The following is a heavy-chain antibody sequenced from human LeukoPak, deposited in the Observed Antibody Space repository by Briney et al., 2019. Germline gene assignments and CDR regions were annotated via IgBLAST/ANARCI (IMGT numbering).Heavy chain of an antibody. J-gene: IGHJ4*02. CDR2: IIPIFGTA. CDR3: ASSFNFAYNWNDVFDY. D-gene: IGHD1-1*01. Sequence: SSVKVSCKASGGTFSSYAISWVRQAPGQGIEWMGGIIPIFGTANYAQKFQGRVTITADESTSTAYMELSSLRSEDTAVYYCASSFNFAYNWNDVFDYWGQGTLVTVSS. CDR1: GGTFSSYA. V-gene: IGHV1-69*01.